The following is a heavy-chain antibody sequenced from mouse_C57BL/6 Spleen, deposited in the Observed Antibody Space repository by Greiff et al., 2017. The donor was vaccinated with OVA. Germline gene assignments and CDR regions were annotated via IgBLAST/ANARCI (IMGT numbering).Heavy chain of an antibody. Sequence: VQGVESGPELVKPGASVKISCKASGYAFSSSWMNWVKQRPGKGLEWIGRIYPGDGDTNYNGKFKGKATLTADKSSSTAYMQLSSLTSEDSAVYFCARGIYYYGSSYDFDYWGQGTTLTVSS. CDR1: GYAFSSSW. CDR3: ARGIYYYGSSYDFDY. V-gene: IGHV1-82*01. CDR2: IYPGDGDT. D-gene: IGHD1-1*01. J-gene: IGHJ2*01.